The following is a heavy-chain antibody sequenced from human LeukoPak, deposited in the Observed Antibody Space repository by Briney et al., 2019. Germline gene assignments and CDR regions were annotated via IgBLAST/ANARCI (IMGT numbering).Heavy chain of an antibody. CDR3: ASGCSSTSCYEYYFDY. CDR2: INPNSGGT. J-gene: IGHJ4*02. Sequence: ASVKVSCKASGYTFTGYYMHWVRQAPGQGLEWMGWINPNSGGTNYAQKFQGRVTMTRDTSISTAYMELSRLRSDDTAVYYYASGCSSTSCYEYYFDYWGQGTLVTVSS. D-gene: IGHD2-2*01. V-gene: IGHV1-2*02. CDR1: GYTFTGYY.